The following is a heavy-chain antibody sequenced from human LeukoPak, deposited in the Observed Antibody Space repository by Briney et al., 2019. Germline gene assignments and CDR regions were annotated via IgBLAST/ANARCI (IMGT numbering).Heavy chain of an antibody. CDR1: GFTFSSYG. Sequence: PGGSLRLSCAASGFTFSSYGMNWVRQAPGKGLEWVSVISGSGGSTYYADSVKGRFTISRDNSKNTLYLQMNSLRAEDTAVYYCAKDGPDIVVVVAATGDWFDPWGQGTLVTVSS. V-gene: IGHV3-23*01. CDR3: AKDGPDIVVVVAATGDWFDP. D-gene: IGHD2-15*01. CDR2: ISGSGGST. J-gene: IGHJ5*02.